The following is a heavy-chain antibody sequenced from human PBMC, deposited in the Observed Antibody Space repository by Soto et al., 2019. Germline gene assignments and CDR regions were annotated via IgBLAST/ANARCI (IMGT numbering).Heavy chain of an antibody. V-gene: IGHV3-9*01. CDR2: ISWNGATM. CDR3: AKDNGGYYDSSGNFEY. D-gene: IGHD3-22*01. J-gene: IGHJ4*02. CDR1: GFTFDDFA. Sequence: VQLVESGGGLVQPGRSLRLSCAASGFTFDDFAMHWVRQAPGKGLEWVSGISWNGATMGYGDSVSGRFTISRDNTKNSLYLQMNSLKPEDTALYYCAKDNGGYYDSSGNFEYWGQGTLVTVSS.